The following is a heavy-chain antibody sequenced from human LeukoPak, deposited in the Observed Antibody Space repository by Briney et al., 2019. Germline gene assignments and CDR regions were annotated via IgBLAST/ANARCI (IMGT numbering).Heavy chain of an antibody. V-gene: IGHV3-7*01. Sequence: GGSLRLSCATSGFTFSSNWMSWVRHVPGRGLDWVANIKPDGSAEYYAASVKGRFTVSRDNAKNSLYLQMNSLRAEDTAVYYCARAPHYYDSSGAFDIWGQGTMVTVSS. D-gene: IGHD3-22*01. CDR1: GFTFSSNW. CDR2: IKPDGSAE. CDR3: ARAPHYYDSSGAFDI. J-gene: IGHJ3*02.